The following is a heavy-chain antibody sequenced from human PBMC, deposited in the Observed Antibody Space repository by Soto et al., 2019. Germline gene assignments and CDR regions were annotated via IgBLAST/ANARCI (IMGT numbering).Heavy chain of an antibody. CDR3: ARGSGPANRDYDFWSGYPEDLDY. V-gene: IGHV3-7*01. D-gene: IGHD3-3*01. CDR1: GFTFSSYW. J-gene: IGHJ4*02. CDR2: IKQDGSEK. Sequence: EVQLVESGGGLVQPGGSLRLSCAASGFTFSSYWMSWVRQAPGKGLEWVANIKQDGSEKYYVDSVKGRFTISRDNAKNSLYLQMNSLRAEDTAVYYCARGSGPANRDYDFWSGYPEDLDYWGQGTLVTVSS.